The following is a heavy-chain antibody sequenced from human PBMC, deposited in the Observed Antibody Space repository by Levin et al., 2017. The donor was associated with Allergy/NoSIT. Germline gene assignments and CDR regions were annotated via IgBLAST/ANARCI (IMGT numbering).Heavy chain of an antibody. CDR2: IYWDDDE. V-gene: IGHV2-5*02. D-gene: IGHD5-18*01. CDR3: AHRGYNYGPGYFDY. Sequence: SGPTLVKPTQTLTLTCTFSGFSLSTSGVGVGWIRQPPGKALEWLALIYWDDDERYSPSLKSRLTITKDTSKNQVVLTMTNMDPVDTATYYCAHRGYNYGPGYFDYWGQGTLVTVSS. CDR1: GFSLSTSGVG. J-gene: IGHJ4*02.